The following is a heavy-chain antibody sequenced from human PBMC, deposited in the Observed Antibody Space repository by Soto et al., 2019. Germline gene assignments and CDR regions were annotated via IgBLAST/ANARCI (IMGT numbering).Heavy chain of an antibody. CDR2: IYYSGST. CDR1: GGSISSYY. J-gene: IGHJ5*02. CDR3: ARGAYDFWSGYYHNWFDP. D-gene: IGHD3-3*01. Sequence: LTCTVSGGSISSYYWSWIRQPPGKGLEWIGYIYYSGSTNYNPSLKSRVTISVDTSKNQLSLKLSSVTAADTAVYYCARGAYDFWSGYYHNWFDPWGQGTLVNVSS. V-gene: IGHV4-59*01.